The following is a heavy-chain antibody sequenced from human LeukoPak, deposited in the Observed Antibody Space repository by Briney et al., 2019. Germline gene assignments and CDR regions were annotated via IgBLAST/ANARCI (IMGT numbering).Heavy chain of an antibody. CDR3: ARETNGSFPY. CDR1: GFTFISYW. V-gene: IGHV3-74*01. J-gene: IGHJ4*02. D-gene: IGHD2-8*01. Sequence: GGSLRLSCTASGFTFISYWMQWVRQVPGKGLVWVSRINGDGSSPSYADSVKGRFTISRDNSKNTLYLQMNNLSAEDTAVYYCARETNGSFPYWGQGTLVTVSS. CDR2: INGDGSSP.